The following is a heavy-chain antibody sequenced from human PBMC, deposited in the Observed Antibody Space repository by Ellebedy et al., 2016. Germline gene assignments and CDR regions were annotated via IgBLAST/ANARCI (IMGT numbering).Heavy chain of an antibody. D-gene: IGHD6-19*01. CDR1: GGSISSNNYY. V-gene: IGHV4-31*03. CDR2: IYYSGST. CDR3: ARDGGTAVAPYSGMDV. J-gene: IGHJ6*02. Sequence: SETLSLXCTVSGGSISSNNYYWAWIRQHPGKGLEWIGFIYYSGSTHYNPSLRGRVTISIDTSKNQFSLKVSSVTAADTAVYYCARDGGTAVAPYSGMDVWGQGTTVTVSS.